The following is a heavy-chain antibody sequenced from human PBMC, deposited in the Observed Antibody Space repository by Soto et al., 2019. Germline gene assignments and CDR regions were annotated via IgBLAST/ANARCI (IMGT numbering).Heavy chain of an antibody. CDR1: GGTFSSYA. CDR2: IIPIFGTA. Sequence: SVKVSCKASGGTFSSYAISWVRQAPGQGLEWMGGIIPIFGTANYAQKFQGRVTITADESTSTAYMELSSLRSEDTAVYYCARELNYYDRSEVDPWGQGTLVTVSS. J-gene: IGHJ5*02. V-gene: IGHV1-69*13. CDR3: ARELNYYDRSEVDP. D-gene: IGHD3-22*01.